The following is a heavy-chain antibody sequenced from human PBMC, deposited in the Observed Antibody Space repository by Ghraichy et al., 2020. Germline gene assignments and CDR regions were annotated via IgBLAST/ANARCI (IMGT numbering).Heavy chain of an antibody. V-gene: IGHV4-39*01. Sequence: SETLSLPCTVSGGSISSSTYSWGWIRQPPGKGLEWIGSIFCSGTTYYNSSLKSRVTISVDTSKTQFSLKLSPVTAADTAVYYCARRYGSCTAGYYLDYWGQGTLVTVSS. CDR3: ARRYGSCTAGYYLDY. J-gene: IGHJ4*02. CDR1: GGSISSSTYS. D-gene: IGHD3-10*01. CDR2: IFCSGTT.